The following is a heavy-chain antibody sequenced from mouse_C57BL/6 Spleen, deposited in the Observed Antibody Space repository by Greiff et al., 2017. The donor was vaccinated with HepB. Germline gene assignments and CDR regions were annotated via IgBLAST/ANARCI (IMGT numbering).Heavy chain of an antibody. CDR2: IDPEDGDT. CDR3: TPYYYGSRFAY. D-gene: IGHD1-1*01. Sequence: VQLQQSGAELVRPGASVKLSCTASGFNIKDYYMHWVKQRPEQGLEWIGRIDPEDGDTEYAPKFQGKATMTADTSSNTAYLQLSSLTSEDTAVYYCTPYYYGSRFAYWGQGTLVTVSA. V-gene: IGHV14-1*01. CDR1: GFNIKDYY. J-gene: IGHJ3*01.